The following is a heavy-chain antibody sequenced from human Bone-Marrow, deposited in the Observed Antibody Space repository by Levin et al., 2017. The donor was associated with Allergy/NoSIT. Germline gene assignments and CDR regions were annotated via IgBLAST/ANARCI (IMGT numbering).Heavy chain of an antibody. CDR2: ISVSSSNVI. CDR3: ARSDAFDI. V-gene: IGHV3-48*04. Sequence: PGGSLRLSCAASGFTFSSYHMNWVRQAPGKGPEWVSFISVSSSNVIYYADSVKGRFTISRDNAKNSLYLHMNSLRAEDTAVYYCARSDAFDIWGRGTMVTVSS. J-gene: IGHJ3*02. CDR1: GFTFSSYH.